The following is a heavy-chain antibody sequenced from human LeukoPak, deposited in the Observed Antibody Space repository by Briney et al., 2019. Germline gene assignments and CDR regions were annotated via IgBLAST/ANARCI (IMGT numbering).Heavy chain of an antibody. D-gene: IGHD5-18*01. V-gene: IGHV4-30-4*01. CDR2: IYYSGST. CDR3: ARGVNTATFYY. Sequence: PSETLSLTCTGSGGSISSGEYYWSWIRQPPGKGLEWIGYIYYSGSTYYNPSLKSRVTISVDTSKNQFSLKLSSVTAADTAVYYCARGVNTATFYYWGQGTLVTVSS. CDR1: GGSISSGEYY. J-gene: IGHJ4*02.